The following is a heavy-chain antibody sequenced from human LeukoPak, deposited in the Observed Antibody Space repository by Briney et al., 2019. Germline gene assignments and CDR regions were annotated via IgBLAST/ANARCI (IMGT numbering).Heavy chain of an antibody. V-gene: IGHV4-59*08. Sequence: PSETLSLTCTVSGGSISSYYWSWIRQPPGKGLEWIGYIHYSGGITYYNPSLKSRVTISVDTSKNQFSLSLSSVTAADTAVYYCARVGFGELFYDYWGQGTLVTVSS. CDR1: GGSISSYY. CDR2: IHYSGGIT. D-gene: IGHD3-10*01. CDR3: ARVGFGELFYDY. J-gene: IGHJ4*02.